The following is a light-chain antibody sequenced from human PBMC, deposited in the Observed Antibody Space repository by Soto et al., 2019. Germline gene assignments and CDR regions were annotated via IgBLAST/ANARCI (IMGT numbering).Light chain of an antibody. CDR1: ASNIGRNP. V-gene: IGLV1-44*01. J-gene: IGLJ3*02. Sequence: QSVLTQPPSASGTPGQRVTISCSGGASNIGRNPVNWYQDLPGTAPKLLISSDNKRPSGVPDRFSGSKSGTSASLAISGLQSEDEADYYCAVWDDSLNGPVFGGGTKLAVL. CDR3: AVWDDSLNGPV. CDR2: SDN.